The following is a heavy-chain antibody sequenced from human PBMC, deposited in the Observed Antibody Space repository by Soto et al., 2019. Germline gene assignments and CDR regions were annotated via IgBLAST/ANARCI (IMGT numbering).Heavy chain of an antibody. CDR2: VHSSGMT. J-gene: IGHJ6*03. CDR1: GGSISSGNFY. Sequence: PSETLSLTCKVSGGSISSGNFYWAWIRQPPGKGLEWIGSVHSSGMTFSSPSLKSRVTVSADMPNNQFSLRLSSVTATDTAVYYCVRPVGQILRFLEEVPTDMDVWGKGTTVTVSS. CDR3: VRPVGQILRFLEEVPTDMDV. D-gene: IGHD3-3*01. V-gene: IGHV4-39*01.